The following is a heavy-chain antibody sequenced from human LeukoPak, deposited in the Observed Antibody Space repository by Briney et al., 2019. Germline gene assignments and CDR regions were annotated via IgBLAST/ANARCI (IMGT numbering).Heavy chain of an antibody. J-gene: IGHJ6*02. CDR2: ISYDGSNK. D-gene: IGHD3-3*01. CDR1: GFTFSSYG. V-gene: IGHV3-30*18. CDR3: AKDFTIFGEPYGLDV. Sequence: GRSLRLSCAASGFTFSSYGMHWVRQAPGKGLEWVAVISYDGSNKYYADSVKGRFTISRDNSKNTLYLQMNSLRAEDTAVYYCAKDFTIFGEPYGLDVRGQGTTVTVSS.